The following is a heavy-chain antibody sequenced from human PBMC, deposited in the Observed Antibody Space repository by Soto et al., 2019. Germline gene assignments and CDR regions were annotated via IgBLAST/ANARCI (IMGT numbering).Heavy chain of an antibody. V-gene: IGHV4-61*01. CDR3: ARYCSSTSCNNWFDP. J-gene: IGHJ5*02. D-gene: IGHD2-2*01. Sequence: PSETLSLTCTVSGGSVRSGSYYWSWIRQPPGKGLEWIGYIYYSGSTYYNPSLKSRVTISVDTSKNQFSLKLSSVTAADTAVYYCARYCSSTSCNNWFDPWGQGTLVTVSS. CDR1: GGSVRSGSYY. CDR2: IYYSGST.